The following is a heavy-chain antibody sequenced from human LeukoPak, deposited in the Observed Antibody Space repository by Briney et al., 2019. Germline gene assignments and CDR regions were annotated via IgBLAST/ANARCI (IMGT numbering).Heavy chain of an antibody. D-gene: IGHD6-19*01. V-gene: IGHV4-59*01. J-gene: IGHJ6*02. Sequence: SETLSLTCAVSGDSISSNYWCWIRQPPGKGLEWIGYIYYSGSTNYNPSLKSRVTISLDTSKSHFSLKLSSVTAADTAVYFCARGLGSGWPPSYHYGMDVWGQGTTVTVSS. CDR3: ARGLGSGWPPSYHYGMDV. CDR2: IYYSGST. CDR1: GDSISSNY.